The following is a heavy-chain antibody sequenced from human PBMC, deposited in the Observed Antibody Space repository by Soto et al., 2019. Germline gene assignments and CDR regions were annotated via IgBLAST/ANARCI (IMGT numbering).Heavy chain of an antibody. Sequence: GGSLRLSCAASGFTFSSYAMSWVRQAPGKGLEWVSAISGSGGSTYYADSVKGRFTISRDNSKNTRYLQMNSLRAEDTAVYYCAKDPAPPRPHPIIAAAVDNWFDPWGQGTLVTVSS. CDR2: ISGSGGST. CDR1: GFTFSSYA. J-gene: IGHJ5*02. CDR3: AKDPAPPRPHPIIAAAVDNWFDP. V-gene: IGHV3-23*01. D-gene: IGHD6-13*01.